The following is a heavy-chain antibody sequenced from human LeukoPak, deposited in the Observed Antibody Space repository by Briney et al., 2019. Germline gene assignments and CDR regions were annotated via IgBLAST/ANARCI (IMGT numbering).Heavy chain of an antibody. J-gene: IGHJ5*02. Sequence: ASVKVSCKASGYTFTGYYMHWVRQAPGQGLEWMGWINPNSGGTSYEQKFQGRVTMTRDTSVSTAYMELSRLRSDDTAVYYCARMCDILTGHYPQWFDPWGQGTLVTVSS. CDR2: INPNSGGT. V-gene: IGHV1-2*02. CDR3: ARMCDILTGHYPQWFDP. D-gene: IGHD3-9*01. CDR1: GYTFTGYY.